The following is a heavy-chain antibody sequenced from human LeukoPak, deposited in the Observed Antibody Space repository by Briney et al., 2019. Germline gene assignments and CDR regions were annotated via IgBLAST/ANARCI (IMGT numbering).Heavy chain of an antibody. CDR2: IIGGGGST. D-gene: IGHD3-16*01. CDR3: AKMGGVSESNARTFDP. J-gene: IGHJ5*02. CDR1: GFTFSSHG. Sequence: GGSLRLSCAAAGFTFSSHGMSWVRQAPGKGLEWVSGIIGGGGSTFYADSVKGRFTISRDNSKNTLYLQMKSLRVEDTALYHCAKMGGVSESNARTFDPWGQGTLVTVSS. V-gene: IGHV3-23*01.